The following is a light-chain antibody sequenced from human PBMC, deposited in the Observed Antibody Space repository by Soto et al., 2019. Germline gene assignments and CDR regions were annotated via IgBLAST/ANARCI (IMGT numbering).Light chain of an antibody. CDR2: DVS. J-gene: IGLJ2*01. V-gene: IGLV2-14*03. CDR3: SSYTSSNTIVV. Sequence: HSVLTQPASVSGSPGQSITISCTGTSSDVGGYDYVSWYQQHPGKAPKLMIYDVSNRPSGVSNRFSGSKSGNTASLTISGLQAEDEADYYCSSYTSSNTIVVFGGGTKLTVL. CDR1: SSDVGGYDY.